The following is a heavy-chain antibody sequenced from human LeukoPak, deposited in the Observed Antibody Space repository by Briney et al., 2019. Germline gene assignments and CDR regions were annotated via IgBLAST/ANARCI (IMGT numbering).Heavy chain of an antibody. D-gene: IGHD3-9*01. V-gene: IGHV3-33*01. CDR1: GFTLSSYG. CDR2: IWYDGNNK. J-gene: IGHJ4*02. CDR3: ARSTSSEYDIYHFDY. Sequence: PGRSLRLSCAASGFTLSSYGMHWVRQAPGKGLEWVAVIWYDGNNKYYADSVKGRFTISRDNSKNTLYLQMNSLRAEDTAVYYCARSTSSEYDIYHFDYWGQGTLVTVSS.